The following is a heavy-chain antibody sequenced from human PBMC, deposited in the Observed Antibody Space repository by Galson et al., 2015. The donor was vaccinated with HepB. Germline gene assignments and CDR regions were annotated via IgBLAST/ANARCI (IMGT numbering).Heavy chain of an antibody. CDR2: ISGSGGST. D-gene: IGHD3-3*01. J-gene: IGHJ6*02. CDR3: ARDLGRSTSSDYDFWSGYYRPYYYYGMDV. CDR1: GFTFSSYA. V-gene: IGHV3-23*01. Sequence: SLRLSCAASGFTFSSYAMSWVRQAPGKGLEWVSAISGSGGSTCYADSVKGRFTISRDNSKNTLYLQMNSLRAEDTAVYYCARDLGRSTSSDYDFWSGYYRPYYYYGMDVWGQGTTVTVSS.